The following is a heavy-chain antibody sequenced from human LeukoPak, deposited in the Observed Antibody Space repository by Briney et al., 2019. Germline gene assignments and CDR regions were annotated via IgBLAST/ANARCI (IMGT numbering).Heavy chain of an antibody. CDR3: ARVQRIVVVTATIGSSFGAFDI. V-gene: IGHV1-69*05. Sequence: WVNVSCKASGGTFSSYAISWVRQAPGQGLEWMGGMIPIFGTANYAQKFQGRVTITTDESTSTAYMELSSLRSEDTAVYYCARVQRIVVVTATIGSSFGAFDIWGQGTMVTVSS. D-gene: IGHD2-21*02. J-gene: IGHJ3*02. CDR1: GGTFSSYA. CDR2: MIPIFGTA.